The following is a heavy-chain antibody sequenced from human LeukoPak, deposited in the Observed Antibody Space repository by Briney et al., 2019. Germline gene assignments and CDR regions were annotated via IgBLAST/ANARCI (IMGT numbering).Heavy chain of an antibody. CDR3: QAYFDY. CDR2: IRYDGSNK. V-gene: IGHV3-30*02. J-gene: IGHJ4*02. Sequence: GGSLRLSCAASGFPFSSFGMHWARKPPAKGLEWVAFIRYDGSNKYYADSVKGRFTISRDNSKNTLYLQMNSLRAEDTAVYYCQAYFDYWGQGTLVTVSS. CDR1: GFPFSSFG.